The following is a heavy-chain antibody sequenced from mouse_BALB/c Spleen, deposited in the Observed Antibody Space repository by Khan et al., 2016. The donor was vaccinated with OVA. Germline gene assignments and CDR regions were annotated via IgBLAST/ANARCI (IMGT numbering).Heavy chain of an antibody. D-gene: IGHD1-1*01. CDR2: INPHIGET. V-gene: IGHV1-20*02. CDR1: GYSFTGYF. Sequence: VQLQQSGPELVKPGASVKISCKASGYSFTGYFMNWVMQSHGKSLEWIGRINPHIGETFYNQKFKGKATLTVDESSSTVNMELRSLATKDSTVYNCARKNGSDVDYWGQGTTLTVSS. CDR3: ARKNGSDVDY. J-gene: IGHJ2*01.